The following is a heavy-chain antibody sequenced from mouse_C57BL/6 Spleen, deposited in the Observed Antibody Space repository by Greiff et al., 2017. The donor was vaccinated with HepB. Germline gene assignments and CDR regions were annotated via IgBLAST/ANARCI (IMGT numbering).Heavy chain of an antibody. Sequence: EVHLVESGGGLVKPGGSLKLSCAASGFTFSSYTMSWVRQTPEKRLEWVATISGGGGNTYYPDSVKGRFTISRDNAKNTLYLQMSSLRSEDTALYYCARAYYSNCDGVAWFAYWGQGTLVTVSA. CDR3: ARAYYSNCDGVAWFAY. J-gene: IGHJ3*01. D-gene: IGHD2-5*01. V-gene: IGHV5-9*01. CDR2: ISGGGGNT. CDR1: GFTFSSYT.